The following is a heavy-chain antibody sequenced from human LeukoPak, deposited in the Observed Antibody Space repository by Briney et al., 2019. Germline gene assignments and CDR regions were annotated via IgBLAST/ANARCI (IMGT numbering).Heavy chain of an antibody. CDR3: ARGGPSYGGNPVYYYYYLDV. CDR2: IWHDGSNK. Sequence: PGGSLRLSCAASGFDFSTYGMHWVRQAPGKGLEWVAVIWHDGSNKYYADSVKGRFTFSRDNSKNTLYLQMHSLRVEDTAVYYCARGGPSYGGNPVYYYYYLDVWGKGTTVTVSS. D-gene: IGHD4-23*01. V-gene: IGHV3-33*01. CDR1: GFDFSTYG. J-gene: IGHJ6*03.